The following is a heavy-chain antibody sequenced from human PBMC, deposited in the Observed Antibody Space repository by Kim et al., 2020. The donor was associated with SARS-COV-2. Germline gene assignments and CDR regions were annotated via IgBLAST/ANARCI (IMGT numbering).Heavy chain of an antibody. Sequence: KARFTISRDNAKNSLYLQMNSLRAEDTAVYYCARQASITIFGVVISTYFDYWGQGTLVTVSS. J-gene: IGHJ4*02. V-gene: IGHV3-11*06. CDR3: ARQASITIFGVVISTYFDY. D-gene: IGHD3-3*01.